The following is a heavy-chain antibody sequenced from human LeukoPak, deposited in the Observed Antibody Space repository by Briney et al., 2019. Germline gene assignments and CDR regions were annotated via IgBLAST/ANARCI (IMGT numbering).Heavy chain of an antibody. CDR3: ARVGATGNYYYMDV. CDR2: MYYSGRT. V-gene: IGHV4-59*08. D-gene: IGHD1-26*01. Sequence: PETLSLTCTVSGGSTSSYYWSWIWQSPGKRLEWVGYMYYSGRTSYNPSLKSRVTISGDTSKNQFSLKLSSVTAADTAVYYCARVGATGNYYYMDVWGKGTTVTVSS. J-gene: IGHJ6*03. CDR1: GGSTSSYY.